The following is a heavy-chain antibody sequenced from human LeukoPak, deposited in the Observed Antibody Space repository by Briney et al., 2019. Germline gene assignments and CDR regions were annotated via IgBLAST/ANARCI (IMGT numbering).Heavy chain of an antibody. CDR1: GFTVSRNY. CDR2: IRKDGSMI. V-gene: IGHV3-30*02. Sequence: PGGSLRLSCAVSGFTVSRNYMSWVRQAPGKGPEWVAYIRKDGSMIEYAASVRGRFIIYRDDSKNTLYLQMNSLRLEDTAQYYCASPDEYNSGYFFDFWGQGTLVTVSS. J-gene: IGHJ4*02. D-gene: IGHD3-22*01. CDR3: ASPDEYNSGYFFDF.